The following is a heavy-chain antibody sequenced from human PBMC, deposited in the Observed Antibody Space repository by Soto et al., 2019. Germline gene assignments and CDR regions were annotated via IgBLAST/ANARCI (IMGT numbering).Heavy chain of an antibody. Sequence: SVKVSCKASGGTFSSYAISWVRQAPGQGLEWMGGIIPIFGAANYAQKFQGRVTITAGESTSTAYMELSSLRSEDTAVYYCARPFGSANAFDIWGQGTMVTVSS. CDR2: IIPIFGAA. J-gene: IGHJ3*02. CDR3: ARPFGSANAFDI. CDR1: GGTFSSYA. V-gene: IGHV1-69*13. D-gene: IGHD3-16*01.